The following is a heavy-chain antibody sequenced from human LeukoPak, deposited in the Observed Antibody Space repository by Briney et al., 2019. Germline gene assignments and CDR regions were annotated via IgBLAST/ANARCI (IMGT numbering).Heavy chain of an antibody. Sequence: SETLSLTCTVSGGSISSYYWSWIRQPPGKGLEWIGYIHYSGSTNYNPSLKSRVTISVDTSKNQFSLKLRSVTAADTAVYYCARVIVGRDLLFQHWGQGTLVTVSS. CDR2: IHYSGST. J-gene: IGHJ1*01. CDR1: GGSISSYY. CDR3: ARVIVGRDLLFQH. V-gene: IGHV4-59*01. D-gene: IGHD1-26*01.